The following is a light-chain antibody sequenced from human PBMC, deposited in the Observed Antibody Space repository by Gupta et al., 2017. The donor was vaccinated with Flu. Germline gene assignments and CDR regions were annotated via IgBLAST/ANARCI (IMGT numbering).Light chain of an antibody. CDR2: QVS. J-gene: IGKJ1*01. CDR3: MQGAHWPWA. CDR1: QVLLYSDGNTY. V-gene: IGKV2-30*01. Sequence: ISCRSSQVLLYSDGNTYLHWFQQRPGQSPRRLIPQVSYRDSGVPDRFSGSGSVTNFTLKISRVEAEDVGVYYCMQGAHWPWAFGQGTKVEIK.